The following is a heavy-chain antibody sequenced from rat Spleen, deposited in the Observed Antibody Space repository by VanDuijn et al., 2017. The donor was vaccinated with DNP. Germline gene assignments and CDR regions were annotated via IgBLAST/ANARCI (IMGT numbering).Heavy chain of an antibody. CDR3: ARRKNYGLSYYFDY. Sequence: EVQLVESGGGLVQPGRSLRLSCAASGFTFSDYGMAWVRQTPKEGLEWVATIIYDGSSTYYRDSVKGRFTISRDNAKSTLYLQMDSLRSEDTATYYCARRKNYGLSYYFDYWGQGVMVTVSS. CDR1: GFTFSDYG. J-gene: IGHJ2*01. D-gene: IGHD1-6*01. CDR2: IIYDGSST. V-gene: IGHV5-7*01.